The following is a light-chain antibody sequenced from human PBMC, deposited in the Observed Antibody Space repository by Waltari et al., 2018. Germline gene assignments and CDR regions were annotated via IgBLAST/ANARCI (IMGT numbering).Light chain of an antibody. J-gene: IGKJ1*01. CDR1: QGIGND. CDR3: LHYLNYPPT. CDR2: AAT. V-gene: IGKV1-17*01. Sequence: DIQLTQSPSSLSASVGDRVTITCRASQGIGNDLGWYQQKPGTAPKRLIYAATSLQSWVPSRFSGRGAGTEVTLTIHGLQPEDFATYYCLHYLNYPPTFGQGTKVEIK.